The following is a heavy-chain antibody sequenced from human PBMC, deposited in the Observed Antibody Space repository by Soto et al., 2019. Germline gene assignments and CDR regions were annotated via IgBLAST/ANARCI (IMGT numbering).Heavy chain of an antibody. CDR2: IYYSGST. CDR1: GGSISSYY. D-gene: IGHD2-15*01. J-gene: IGHJ4*02. Sequence: QVQLQESGPGLVKPSETLSLTCTVSGGSISSYYWSWIRQPPGKGLEWIGYIYYSGSTNYNPSLKSRVTISADTSKNQFSLKLSSVTAADTAVYYCARGDCSGGSCYGYWGQGTLVSVSS. CDR3: ARGDCSGGSCYGY. V-gene: IGHV4-59*01.